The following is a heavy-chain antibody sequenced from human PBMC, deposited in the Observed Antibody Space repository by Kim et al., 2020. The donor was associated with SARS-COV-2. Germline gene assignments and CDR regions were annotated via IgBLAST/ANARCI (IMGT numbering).Heavy chain of an antibody. CDR2: T. J-gene: IGHJ4*02. CDR3: ASLYGNYDDY. V-gene: IGHV1-3*01. Sequence: TKYSQKFQGRVTITRDTCASTAYMELSSLRSEDTAVYYCASLYGNYDDYWGQGTLVTVSS. D-gene: IGHD4-17*01.